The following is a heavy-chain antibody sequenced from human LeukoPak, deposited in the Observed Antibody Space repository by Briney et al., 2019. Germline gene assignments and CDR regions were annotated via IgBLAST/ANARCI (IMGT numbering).Heavy chain of an antibody. J-gene: IGHJ4*02. CDR3: ARHMESGTYPLDN. CDR1: GASITSYY. D-gene: IGHD1-26*01. Sequence: SETLSLTCTVSGASITSYYWSWIRQPPGKGLEWIGFFSYSGSANYNPSLKNRVTISVDTSKNQFSLRLSSVTAADTAVYYCARHMESGTYPLDNWGQGTLVTVSS. V-gene: IGHV4-59*08. CDR2: FSYSGSA.